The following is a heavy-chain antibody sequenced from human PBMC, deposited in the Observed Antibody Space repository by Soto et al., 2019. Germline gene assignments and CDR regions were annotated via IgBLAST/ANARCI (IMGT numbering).Heavy chain of an antibody. CDR3: ATHIGDIVVVPAAQFDY. D-gene: IGHD2-2*01. V-gene: IGHV3-23*01. CDR2: ISGSGGST. CDR1: GFTFSSYA. Sequence: EVQLLESGGGLVQPGGSLRLSCAASGFTFSSYAMSWVRQAPGKGLEWVSAISGSGGSTYYADSVKGRFTISRDNSKNTLYLQMNSLRAEDTAVYYCATHIGDIVVVPAAQFDYWGQGTLVTVSS. J-gene: IGHJ4*02.